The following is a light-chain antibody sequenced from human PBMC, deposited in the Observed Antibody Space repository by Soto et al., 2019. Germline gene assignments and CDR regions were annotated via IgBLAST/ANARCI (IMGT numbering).Light chain of an antibody. CDR3: QQQNGYQLT. V-gene: IGKV1-5*03. CDR2: KAS. CDR1: QRIRSA. Sequence: DIQMTQSPSTLSASVGDRVTITCRASQRIRSALAWYQYKPGTAPKILVYKASTLQSGVPSRFSGTGYGTDFTLTISGPPPYDFATYYCQQQNGYQLTCGGGTKLEIK. J-gene: IGKJ4*01.